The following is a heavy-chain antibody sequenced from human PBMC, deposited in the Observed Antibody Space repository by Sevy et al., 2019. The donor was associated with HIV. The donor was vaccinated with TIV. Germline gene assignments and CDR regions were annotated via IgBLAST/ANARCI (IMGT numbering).Heavy chain of an antibody. J-gene: IGHJ4*02. CDR1: GYTFTSYA. Sequence: ASVKVSCKASGYTFTSYAMHWVRQAPGQRLEWMGWINAGNGNTKYSQKFQGRVTITRDTSASTAYMELSSLRSEDTXXXXXXXXXXXXXXXSSSPPLFWGQGTLVTVSS. V-gene: IGHV1-3*01. CDR3: XXXXXXXXXXSSSPPLF. CDR2: INAGNGNT.